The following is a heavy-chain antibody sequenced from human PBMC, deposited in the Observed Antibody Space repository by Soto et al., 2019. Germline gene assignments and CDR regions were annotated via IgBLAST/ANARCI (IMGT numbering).Heavy chain of an antibody. V-gene: IGHV5-51*01. CDR2: INPGESDI. J-gene: IGHJ4*02. D-gene: IGHD2-8*01. CDR1: GYNFLTYW. CDR3: VRLIPAHCGNGVCYQYYDH. Sequence: GESLKISCRVSGYNFLTYWIGWVRQMPGKGLEWMGIINPGESDIRYSPSFQGQVTISADKSITTAYLQWSSLKASDIATYYCVRLIPAHCGNGVCYQYYDHWGQGALVNVS.